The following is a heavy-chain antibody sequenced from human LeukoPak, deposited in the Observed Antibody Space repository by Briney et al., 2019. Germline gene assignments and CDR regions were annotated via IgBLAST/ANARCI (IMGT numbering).Heavy chain of an antibody. CDR1: GGSISSGSYY. CDR2: IYTSGST. J-gene: IGHJ4*02. Sequence: SQTLSLTCTVSGGSISSGSYYWSWIRQPAGKGLDWIGRIYTSGSTNYNPSLKSRVTISVDTSKNQFSLKLNSVTAADTAVYYCARHLEMATGSSFDYWAQGTLVTVSS. CDR3: ARHLEMATGSSFDY. D-gene: IGHD5-24*01. V-gene: IGHV4-61*02.